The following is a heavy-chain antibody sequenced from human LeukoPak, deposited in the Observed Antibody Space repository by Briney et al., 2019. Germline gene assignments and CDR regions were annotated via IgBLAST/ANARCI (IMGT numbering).Heavy chain of an antibody. J-gene: IGHJ5*02. CDR3: ARTYDYSSPNWFDP. CDR1: GGSISSGGYY. V-gene: IGHV4-31*03. D-gene: IGHD4/OR15-4a*01. Sequence: SQTLSLTCTVSGGSISSGGYYWSWIRQHPGKGLEWIGYIYYSGSTYYNPSLKSRVTISVDTSKNQFSLKLSSVTAADTAVYYCARTYDYSSPNWFDPWGQGTLVTVSS. CDR2: IYYSGST.